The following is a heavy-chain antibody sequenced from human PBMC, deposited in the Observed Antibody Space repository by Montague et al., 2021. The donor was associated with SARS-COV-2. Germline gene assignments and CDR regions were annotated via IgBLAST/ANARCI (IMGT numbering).Heavy chain of an antibody. D-gene: IGHD3-22*01. CDR3: AKAVTLGPESMIYGVDV. J-gene: IGHJ6*02. CDR2: ISWDGGRT. V-gene: IGHV3-43*01. Sequence: SLRLSCAASGFTVDDYTMYWVRQAPGKGLEWVSLISWDGGRTFYXDSLKGRFTISRDNSKNSLYLQMNSLRTEDAALYYCAKAVTLGPESMIYGVDVWGQGTTITVS. CDR1: GFTVDDYT.